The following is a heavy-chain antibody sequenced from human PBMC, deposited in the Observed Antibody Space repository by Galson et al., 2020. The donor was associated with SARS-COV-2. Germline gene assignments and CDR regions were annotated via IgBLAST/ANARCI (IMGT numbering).Heavy chain of an antibody. J-gene: IGHJ5*02. V-gene: IGHV1-24*01. CDR2: FDPEDGET. CDR3: ATGPSMCPSIGCSNWFDP. Sequence: ASVKVSCKVSGYTLTELSMHWVRQAPGKGLEWMGGFDPEDGETIYAQKFQGRVTMTEDTSTDTAYMELSSLRSEDTAVYYCATGPSMCPSIGCSNWFDPWGQGTLVTVSS. D-gene: IGHD6-19*01. CDR1: GYTLTELS.